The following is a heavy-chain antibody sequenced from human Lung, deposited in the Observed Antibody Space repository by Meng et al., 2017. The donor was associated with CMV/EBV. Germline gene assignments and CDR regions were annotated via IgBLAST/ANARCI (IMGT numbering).Heavy chain of an antibody. Sequence: GESXKISCAASGFTLKYYGMHWVRQAPGKGLEWVAFIHFDGSNEHYADSVTGRFTISRDNPKNMLYLEMNSLRVEDTAVYYCAKAVFGVVIDHWGQGTLVTVSS. CDR1: GFTLKYYG. V-gene: IGHV3-30*02. CDR3: AKAVFGVVIDH. D-gene: IGHD3-3*01. J-gene: IGHJ4*02. CDR2: IHFDGSNE.